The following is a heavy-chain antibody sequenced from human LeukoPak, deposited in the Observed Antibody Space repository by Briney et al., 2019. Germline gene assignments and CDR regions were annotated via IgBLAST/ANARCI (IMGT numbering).Heavy chain of an antibody. V-gene: IGHV3-7*01. J-gene: IGHJ4*02. Sequence: GGSLRLSCAASGFTFSSYWMSWVRQAPGKGLEWVANIKQDGSEKYYVDSVKGRFTISRDNAKNSLYLQMSSLRAENTAAFYCARLIVGAIDYWGQGTLVTVSS. CDR1: GFTFSSYW. CDR2: IKQDGSEK. D-gene: IGHD1-26*01. CDR3: ARLIVGAIDY.